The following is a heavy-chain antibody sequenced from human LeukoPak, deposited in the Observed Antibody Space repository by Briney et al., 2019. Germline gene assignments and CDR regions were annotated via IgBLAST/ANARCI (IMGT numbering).Heavy chain of an antibody. V-gene: IGHV1-69*05. Sequence: SVKVSCKASGGTFNSYAISWVRQAPGQGLEWMGGIIPIFGTANYAQKFQGRVTITTDESTSTAYMELSSLRSEDTAVYYCARVKYDFWSGYFDYWGQGTLVTVSS. CDR3: ARVKYDFWSGYFDY. J-gene: IGHJ4*02. CDR1: GGTFNSYA. CDR2: IIPIFGTA. D-gene: IGHD3-3*01.